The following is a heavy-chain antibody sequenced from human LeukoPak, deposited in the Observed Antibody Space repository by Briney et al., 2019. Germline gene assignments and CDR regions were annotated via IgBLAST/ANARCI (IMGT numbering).Heavy chain of an antibody. V-gene: IGHV4-34*01. CDR2: INHSGST. CDR1: GGSFSGYY. CDR3: ARLGIFRTTPAKYYFDY. D-gene: IGHD2-21*01. Sequence: SETLSLTCAVYGGSFSGYYWSWIRQPPGKGLEWIGEINHSGSTNYNPSLKSRVTVSVDTSKNQFSLKLSSVTAADTAVYYCARLGIFRTTPAKYYFDYWGQGTLVTVSS. J-gene: IGHJ4*02.